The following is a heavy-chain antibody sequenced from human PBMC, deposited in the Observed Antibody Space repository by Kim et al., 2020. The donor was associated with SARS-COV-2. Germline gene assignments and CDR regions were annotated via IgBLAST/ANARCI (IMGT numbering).Heavy chain of an antibody. CDR2: MNPNSGNT. CDR1: GYTFTSYD. J-gene: IGHJ6*02. Sequence: ASVKVSCKASGYTFTSYDINWVRQATGQGLEWMGWMNPNSGNTGYAQKFQGRVTMTRNTSISTAYMELSSLRSEDTAVYYCARDCSGGSCYSGFHYYYGMDVWGQGTTVTVSS. CDR3: ARDCSGGSCYSGFHYYYGMDV. V-gene: IGHV1-8*01. D-gene: IGHD2-15*01.